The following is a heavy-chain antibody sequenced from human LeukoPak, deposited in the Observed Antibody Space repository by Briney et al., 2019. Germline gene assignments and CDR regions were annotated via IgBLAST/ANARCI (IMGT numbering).Heavy chain of an antibody. D-gene: IGHD6-19*01. V-gene: IGHV3-21*01. J-gene: IGHJ4*02. CDR1: GFTFSSYS. CDR3: ARGGGVAGSDY. CDR2: ISISSSYI. Sequence: PGGSLRLSCAASGFTFSSYSMNWVRQAPGKGLEWVSSISISSSYIYYADSRKGRSTISRDNDKNSLYVQMNSVRGGDTAVYLCARGGGVAGSDYWGQGTLVTVSS.